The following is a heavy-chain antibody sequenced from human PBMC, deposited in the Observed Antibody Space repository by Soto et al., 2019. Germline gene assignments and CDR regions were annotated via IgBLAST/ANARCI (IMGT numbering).Heavy chain of an antibody. Sequence: QVQLVESGGGVVQPGTSLRLSCAASGFTFRSYGMHWVRQAPGKGLEWLAVISNDGSNKYLADSVKGRLALSRDNSRNTLYLQINSLRVEDTAVYYCGKDTLDRSGGDCPLYYYYGMDVWGQGTTVTVSS. J-gene: IGHJ6*02. D-gene: IGHD2-21*02. CDR1: GFTFRSYG. CDR2: ISNDGSNK. CDR3: GKDTLDRSGGDCPLYYYYGMDV. V-gene: IGHV3-30*18.